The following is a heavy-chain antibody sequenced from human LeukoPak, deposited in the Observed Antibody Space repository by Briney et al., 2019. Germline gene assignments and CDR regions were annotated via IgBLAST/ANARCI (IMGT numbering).Heavy chain of an antibody. J-gene: IGHJ4*02. D-gene: IGHD3-9*01. Sequence: VGSLRLSCAASGFTFSSYAMSWVRQAPGKGLEWVSAIMDSGVGTYYADSVKGRFTISRDNSKNTLYLQMNSLRAEDTAVYYCAKGETYYDILTGFDYWGQGTLVTVSS. V-gene: IGHV3-23*01. CDR3: AKGETYYDILTGFDY. CDR1: GFTFSSYA. CDR2: IMDSGVGT.